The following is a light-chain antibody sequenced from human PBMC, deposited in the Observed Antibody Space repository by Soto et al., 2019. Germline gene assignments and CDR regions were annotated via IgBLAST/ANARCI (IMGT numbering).Light chain of an antibody. CDR2: GAS. J-gene: IGKJ1*01. Sequence: AIQLTQSPSSLSASVGDRVTITCRASQVISSALTWYQQKPGKAPKVLIYGASSLESGVPSRFSGSGSGTDFTLTISSLQPEDFATYYCQQFKSYPRTFGQGTKVEIK. CDR1: QVISSA. V-gene: IGKV1-13*02. CDR3: QQFKSYPRT.